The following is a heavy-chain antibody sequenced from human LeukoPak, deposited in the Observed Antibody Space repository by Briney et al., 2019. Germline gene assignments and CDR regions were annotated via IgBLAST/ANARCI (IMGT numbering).Heavy chain of an antibody. CDR2: IKSKTDGGTT. J-gene: IGHJ4*02. Sequence: GGSLRLSCAASGLSFSNAWMTWVRQAPEKGLEWVGRIKSKTDGGTTDDAAPVKGRFTISRDDSKNTLYLQMNSLKTEDTAVYYCTTDDPRWSYWGQGTLVTVSS. V-gene: IGHV3-15*01. D-gene: IGHD4-23*01. CDR1: GLSFSNAW. CDR3: TTDDPRWSY.